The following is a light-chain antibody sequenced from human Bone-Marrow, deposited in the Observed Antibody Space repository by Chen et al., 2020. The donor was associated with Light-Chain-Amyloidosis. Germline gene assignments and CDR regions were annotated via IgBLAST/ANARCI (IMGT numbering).Light chain of an antibody. Sequence: QSALTQPASVSGSPGQSITIPCPGTSSDVGGYNYVSWYQHHPGKAPKLMIYEVITRPSGVSNRFSASKSGNTASLTISGLQAEDEAEYYCSSYTSTSTLVVFGGGTKLTVL. J-gene: IGLJ2*01. CDR3: SSYTSTSTLVV. V-gene: IGLV2-14*01. CDR1: SSDVGGYNY. CDR2: EVI.